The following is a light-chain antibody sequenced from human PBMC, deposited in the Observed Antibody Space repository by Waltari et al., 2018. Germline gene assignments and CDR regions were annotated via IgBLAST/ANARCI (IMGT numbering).Light chain of an antibody. Sequence: DIQMTQSPSSLSASVGDRVTITCRASQNIFNYVSWYQQKPGKAPRLLISGASSLQGGVPSRFSGSGFGTDFTLTIGGLQPEDSATYYCQQTSGAPITFGRGTKVEIK. CDR1: QNIFNY. CDR2: GAS. CDR3: QQTSGAPIT. J-gene: IGKJ4*01. V-gene: IGKV1-39*01.